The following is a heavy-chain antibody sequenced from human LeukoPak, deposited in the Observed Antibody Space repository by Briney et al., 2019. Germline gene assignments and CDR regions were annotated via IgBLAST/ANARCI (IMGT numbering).Heavy chain of an antibody. CDR1: GFTFSSYG. CDR3: ARSNYDSSGYADY. J-gene: IGHJ4*02. V-gene: IGHV3-33*01. D-gene: IGHD3-22*01. CDR2: IWFDGSNK. Sequence: GGSLRLSCAASGFTFSSYGMHWVRQAPGKGLEWVAVIWFDGSNKYYADSVKGRFTISRDNSKNTLYLQMNSLRGEDTAVYYCARSNYDSSGYADYWGQGTLVTVSS.